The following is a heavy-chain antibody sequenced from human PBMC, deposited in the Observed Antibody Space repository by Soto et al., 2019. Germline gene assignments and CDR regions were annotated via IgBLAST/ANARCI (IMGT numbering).Heavy chain of an antibody. Sequence: GASGKVSCKASGYTFTPYGISWGRQAPGQGLEWMGWISAYSGSTKFAQKLQGRVTMTTDTSTTTAYVELRSLTSDDTAVYYCARDFTKSSSWPYYFDYWGQGTLVTVSS. J-gene: IGHJ4*02. CDR1: GYTFTPYG. V-gene: IGHV1-18*01. D-gene: IGHD6-13*01. CDR3: ARDFTKSSSWPYYFDY. CDR2: ISAYSGST.